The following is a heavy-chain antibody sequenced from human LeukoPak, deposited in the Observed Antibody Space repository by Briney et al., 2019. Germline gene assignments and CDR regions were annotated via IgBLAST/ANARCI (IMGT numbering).Heavy chain of an antibody. D-gene: IGHD1-26*01. V-gene: IGHV3-20*04. CDR1: GFTFDDYG. J-gene: IGHJ5*01. CDR3: ARDEVGATTREVWFDS. CDR2: INWNAGST. Sequence: PGGSLRLSCAASGFTFDDYGMSWVRQAPGRGLAGASGINWNAGSTGYADSVKGRFTISRDNARDSLYLHMNSLRAEDTAFYYCARDEVGATTREVWFDSWGQGALVTVSS.